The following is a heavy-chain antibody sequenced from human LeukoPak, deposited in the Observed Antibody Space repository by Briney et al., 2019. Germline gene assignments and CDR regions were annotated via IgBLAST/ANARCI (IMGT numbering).Heavy chain of an antibody. CDR3: AKAKQATVTTNYFDY. CDR2: ISGSGGST. CDR1: GFTFSSYA. Sequence: GGSLRLSCAASGFTFSSYAMSWVRQAPGKGLEWVSAISGSGGSTYYADSVKGRFTISRDNSKNTLYLQMNSLRAEDTAVYYCAKAKQATVTTNYFDYWGQGTLVTVSS. D-gene: IGHD4-17*01. V-gene: IGHV3-23*01. J-gene: IGHJ4*02.